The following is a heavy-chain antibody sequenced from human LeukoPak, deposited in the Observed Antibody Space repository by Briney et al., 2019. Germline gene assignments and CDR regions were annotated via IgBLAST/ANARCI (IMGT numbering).Heavy chain of an antibody. J-gene: IGHJ4*02. V-gene: IGHV3-23*01. D-gene: IGHD2/OR15-2a*01. Sequence: AGGSLRLSCAASGFTFTSYAMSWVRQAPGKGLEWVSAISGRGSSIYYADSVKGRFTISRDNSKNTLYLQMNSLRAEDTAVYYCAKFYDPYYFDYWGQGTLVTVSS. CDR1: GFTFTSYA. CDR2: ISGRGSSI. CDR3: AKFYDPYYFDY.